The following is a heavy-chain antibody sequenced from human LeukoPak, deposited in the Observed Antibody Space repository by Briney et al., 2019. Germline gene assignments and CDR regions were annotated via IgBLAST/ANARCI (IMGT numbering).Heavy chain of an antibody. J-gene: IGHJ4*02. CDR3: TSSSAEEWLFDC. V-gene: IGHV3-15*01. CDR1: GFTFSDAW. Sequence: GESLRLSCVASGFTFSDAWMSWARQAPGKWLEWVGRIKSETDGGTTDYAAPVKGRFTISRDDSKSTVSLQLNSLQSEDTAVYYCTSSSAEEWLFDCWGQGTLVTVSS. D-gene: IGHD5-24*01. CDR2: IKSETDGGTT.